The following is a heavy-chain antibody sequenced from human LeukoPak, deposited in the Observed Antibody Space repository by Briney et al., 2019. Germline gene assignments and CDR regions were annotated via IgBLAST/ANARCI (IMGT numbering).Heavy chain of an antibody. CDR1: GFTFSSYG. Sequence: QTGGSLRLSCAASGFTFSSYGMPWVRQAPGKGLEWVAVIWYDGSNKYYADSVKGRFTISRDNSKNTLYLQMNSLRAEDTAVYYCARGRGYSYGSNDYWGQGTLVTVSS. CDR2: IWYDGSNK. J-gene: IGHJ4*02. CDR3: ARGRGYSYGSNDY. V-gene: IGHV3-33*01. D-gene: IGHD5-18*01.